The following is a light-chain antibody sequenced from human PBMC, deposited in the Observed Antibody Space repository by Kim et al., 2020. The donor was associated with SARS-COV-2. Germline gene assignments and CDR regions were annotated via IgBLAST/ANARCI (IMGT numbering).Light chain of an antibody. Sequence: IQLTQSPSSLSASVGDGVTITCRASQGINNYLAWYQQKPGKAPNLLIYAASTLQSGVPSRFSGTGSGTDFTLTISSLQPEDFATYYCQQVNSFPRTFGPGTKVDIK. V-gene: IGKV1-9*01. J-gene: IGKJ3*01. CDR1: QGINNY. CDR3: QQVNSFPRT. CDR2: AAS.